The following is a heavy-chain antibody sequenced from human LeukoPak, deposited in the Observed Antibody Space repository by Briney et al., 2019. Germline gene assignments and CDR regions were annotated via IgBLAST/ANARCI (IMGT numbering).Heavy chain of an antibody. Sequence: ASVKVSCKASGYTFTSYAIHWARQAPGQRLEWMGWINTGNGNTKYSQGFQGRVTISRDTSANTGYMELSSLRSEDTAVYYCARGIWSATRVDYYLDNWGQGTLVTVFS. CDR2: INTGNGNT. D-gene: IGHD5-24*01. J-gene: IGHJ4*02. V-gene: IGHV1-3*04. CDR3: ARGIWSATRVDYYLDN. CDR1: GYTFTSYA.